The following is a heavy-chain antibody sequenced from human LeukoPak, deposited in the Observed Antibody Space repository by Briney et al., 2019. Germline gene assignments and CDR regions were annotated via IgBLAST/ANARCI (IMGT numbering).Heavy chain of an antibody. CDR2: IWYDGSNK. Sequence: PGGSLRLSCAASGFTFSSYGMHWVRQAPGKGLEWVAVIWYDGSNKYYADSVKGRFTISRDNSKYTLYLQMNSLRAEDTAVYYCARGDLNYGDLRDYWGQGTLVTVSS. V-gene: IGHV3-33*01. J-gene: IGHJ4*02. CDR1: GFTFSSYG. CDR3: ARGDLNYGDLRDY. D-gene: IGHD4-17*01.